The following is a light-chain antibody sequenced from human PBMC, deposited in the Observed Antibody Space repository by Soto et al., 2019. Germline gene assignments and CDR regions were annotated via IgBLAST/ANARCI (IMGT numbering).Light chain of an antibody. V-gene: IGKV3-20*01. J-gene: IGKJ2*01. CDR3: QQYGSSPPYT. Sequence: ESVLTQSPGTLSLSPGERATLSCRASQSVSSSYLAWYQQKPGQAPRLLIYGASSRATGIPDRFSGSGSGTDFTLTISSLEPEDFAVYYCQQYGSSPPYTFGHGTKLEIK. CDR1: QSVSSSY. CDR2: GAS.